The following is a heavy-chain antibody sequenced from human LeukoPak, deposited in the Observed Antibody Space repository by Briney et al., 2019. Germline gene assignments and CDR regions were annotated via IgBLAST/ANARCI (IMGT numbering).Heavy chain of an antibody. V-gene: IGHV3-30*02. CDR1: GFTFSGYG. CDR3: AKGGGSSWQAPPDY. Sequence: PGGSLRLSCAASGFTFSGYGMHWVRQAPGKGLEWVAVIWYGGSNKYYADSVKGRFTISRDNSKNTLYLQMNSLRAEDTAVYYCAKGGGSSWQAPPDYWGQGTLVTVSS. D-gene: IGHD6-13*01. CDR2: IWYGGSNK. J-gene: IGHJ4*02.